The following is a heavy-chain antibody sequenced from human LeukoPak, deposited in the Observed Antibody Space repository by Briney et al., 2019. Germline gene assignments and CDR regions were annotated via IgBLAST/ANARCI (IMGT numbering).Heavy chain of an antibody. D-gene: IGHD6-13*01. CDR3: ARDKYSSSWYGGSAWFDP. CDR1: GYTFTSYD. V-gene: IGHV1-8*01. J-gene: IGHJ5*02. Sequence: ASVTVSFKASGYTFTSYDINWVRQATGQGLEWMGWMNPNSGNTGYAQKFQGGVTMTRNTSISTAYMELSSLRSEDTAVYYCARDKYSSSWYGGSAWFDPWGQGTLVTVSS. CDR2: MNPNSGNT.